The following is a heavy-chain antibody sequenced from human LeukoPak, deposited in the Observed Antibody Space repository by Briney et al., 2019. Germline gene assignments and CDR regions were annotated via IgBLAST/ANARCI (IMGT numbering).Heavy chain of an antibody. CDR3: AKERPGPHGDYAPLDY. J-gene: IGHJ4*02. CDR1: GFTFRNYG. CDR2: ISYEGSLK. V-gene: IGHV3-30*18. Sequence: GGSLRLSCAGSGFTFRNYGIHWVRQAPGKGLEWVAVISYEGSLKYYAGSVEGRFIISRDNSKNTVYLQMNSLRAEDTAVYYCAKERPGPHGDYAPLDYWGQGTLVTVSS. D-gene: IGHD4-17*01.